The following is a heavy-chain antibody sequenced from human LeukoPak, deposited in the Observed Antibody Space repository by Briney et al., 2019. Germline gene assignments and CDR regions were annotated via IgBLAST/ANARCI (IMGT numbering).Heavy chain of an antibody. D-gene: IGHD3-16*02. J-gene: IGHJ4*02. V-gene: IGHV4-31*03. Sequence: SETLSLTCTVSGGSISSGGYFWSWIRQHPGKGLEWIGYIYYSGSTYYNPSLKSRVTISVDTSKNQFSLKLSSVTAADTAVYYCAREDYVWGSYRYWGQGTLVTVSS. CDR3: AREDYVWGSYRY. CDR2: IYYSGST. CDR1: GGSISSGGYF.